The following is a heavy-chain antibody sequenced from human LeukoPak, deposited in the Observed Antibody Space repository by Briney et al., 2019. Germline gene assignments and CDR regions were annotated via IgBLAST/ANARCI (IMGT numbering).Heavy chain of an antibody. CDR2: ISGSGGST. Sequence: PGGSLRLSCAASGFTFSSYAMSWVRQAPGKGLDWVSAISGSGGSTYYADSVKGRFIISRDNSKNTLYLQMNSLRAEDTAVYYCAKDPAIVLLWFGESEDYWGQGTLVTVSS. CDR1: GFTFSSYA. V-gene: IGHV3-23*01. CDR3: AKDPAIVLLWFGESEDY. J-gene: IGHJ4*02. D-gene: IGHD3-10*01.